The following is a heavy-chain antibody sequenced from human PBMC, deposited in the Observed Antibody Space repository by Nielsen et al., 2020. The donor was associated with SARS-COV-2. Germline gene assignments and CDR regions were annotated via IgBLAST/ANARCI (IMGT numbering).Heavy chain of an antibody. CDR1: GYSFSNFW. Sequence: GESLKISCQVSGYSFSNFWIGWVRQMPGKGLEWMGIVYPGDSDSDTRYSPSFQGQVTISADKSISTAYLQWSSLKASDTAMYYCARRQHSGSYSYAFDIWGQGTMVTVSS. V-gene: IGHV5-51*01. CDR2: VYPGDSDSDT. CDR3: ARRQHSGSYSYAFDI. J-gene: IGHJ3*02. D-gene: IGHD1-26*01.